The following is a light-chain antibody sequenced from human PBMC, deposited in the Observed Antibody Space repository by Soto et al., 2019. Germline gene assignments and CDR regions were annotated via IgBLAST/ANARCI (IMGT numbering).Light chain of an antibody. CDR2: VGTGGIVG. CDR3: GADHGSGSNDV. J-gene: IGLJ1*01. V-gene: IGLV9-49*01. CDR1: SGYSNYK. Sequence: QLVLTQPPSASASLGASVTLTCTLSSGYSNYKVDWYQQRPGKGPRFVMRVGTGGIVGSKGDGIPDRFSVLGSGLNRYLTIKNIKEEDESDYHCGADHGSGSNDVFGTGTKVTVL.